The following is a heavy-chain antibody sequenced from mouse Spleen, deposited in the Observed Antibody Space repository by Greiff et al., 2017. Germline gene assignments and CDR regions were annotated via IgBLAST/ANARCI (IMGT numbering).Heavy chain of an antibody. V-gene: IGHV1-15*01. CDR2: IDPETGGT. D-gene: IGHD5-1*01. CDR3: TKRKYHDYYAMDY. J-gene: IGHJ4*01. CDR1: GYTITDYE. Sequence: QVQLQQSGAELVRPGASVTLSCKASGYTITDYEMHWVKQTPVHGLEWIGAIDPETGGTAYNQKFKGKAILTADKSSSTAYMELRSLTSEDSAVYYCTKRKYHDYYAMDYWGQGTSVTVSS.